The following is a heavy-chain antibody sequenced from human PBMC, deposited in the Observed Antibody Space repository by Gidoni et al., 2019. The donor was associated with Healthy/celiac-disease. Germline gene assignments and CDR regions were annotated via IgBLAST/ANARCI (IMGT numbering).Heavy chain of an antibody. V-gene: IGHV1-8*01. Sequence: EVKKPGASLKVSCQASGYTFTSYDINWVRQATGQGLEWMGWMNPNSGNTGYAQKFQGRVTMTRNTSISTAYMELSSLRSEDTAVYYCARVQTVVAATSTFGYWGQGTLVTVSS. D-gene: IGHD2-15*01. J-gene: IGHJ4*02. CDR2: MNPNSGNT. CDR1: GYTFTSYD. CDR3: ARVQTVVAATSTFGY.